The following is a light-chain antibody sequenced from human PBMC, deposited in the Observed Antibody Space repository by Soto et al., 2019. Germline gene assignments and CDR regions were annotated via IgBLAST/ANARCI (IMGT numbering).Light chain of an antibody. CDR3: TSFAGINNFVV. CDR1: SSDVGSYYNW. Sequence: QSALTQPPSASGSPGESVTISCTGTSSDVGSYYNWVSWYQQHPGKVPKLMIHEISKRPPGVPNRFSGSKSGNTASLTVSGLQTEDEADYYCTSFAGINNFVVFGGGTKLTVL. J-gene: IGLJ2*01. V-gene: IGLV2-8*01. CDR2: EIS.